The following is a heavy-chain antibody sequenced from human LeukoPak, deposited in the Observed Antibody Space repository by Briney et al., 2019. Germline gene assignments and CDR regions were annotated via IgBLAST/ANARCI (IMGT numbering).Heavy chain of an antibody. J-gene: IGHJ4*02. CDR3: ARDRDWNSGFDY. Sequence: PGGSLRLSCAASGFTFNTYTMNWVRQAPGKGLEWVSSITASSTAIYSADSVKGRFTISRDNAKNFLYLQMNSLRAEDTAVYYCARDRDWNSGFDYWGQGTLVTVSS. CDR2: ITASSTAI. CDR1: GFTFNTYT. V-gene: IGHV3-21*01. D-gene: IGHD1-7*01.